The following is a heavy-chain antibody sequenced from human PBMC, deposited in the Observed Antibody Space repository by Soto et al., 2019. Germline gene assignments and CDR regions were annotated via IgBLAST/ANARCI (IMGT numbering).Heavy chain of an antibody. J-gene: IGHJ6*02. V-gene: IGHV3-33*01. CDR2: IWYDGSNK. Sequence: PGGSLRLSCAASGFTFSSYGMHWVRQAPGKGLEWVAVIWYDGSNKYYADSVKGRFTISRDNSKNTLYLQMNSLRAEDTAVYYCARDRFAAAGTVRDYYYYGMDVWGQGTTVTVSS. CDR3: ARDRFAAAGTVRDYYYYGMDV. D-gene: IGHD6-13*01. CDR1: GFTFSSYG.